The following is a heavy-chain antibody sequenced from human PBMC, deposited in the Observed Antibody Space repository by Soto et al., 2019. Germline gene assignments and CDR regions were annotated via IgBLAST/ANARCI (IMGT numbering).Heavy chain of an antibody. J-gene: IGHJ6*02. Sequence: GESLKISCQAFGYNFTNYWIGWVRQMPGKGLEWMGIIYPGDSDISYSPSFQGHVTISADKSISTAYLQWSSLKASDTAMYYCARERYCSSTSCSPADYYYYYGMDVWGQGTTVTVSS. CDR3: ARERYCSSTSCSPADYYYYYGMDV. D-gene: IGHD2-2*01. CDR1: GYNFTNYW. CDR2: IYPGDSDI. V-gene: IGHV5-51*01.